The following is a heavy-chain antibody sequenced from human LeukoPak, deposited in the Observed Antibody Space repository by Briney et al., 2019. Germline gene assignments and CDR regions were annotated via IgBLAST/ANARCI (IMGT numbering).Heavy chain of an antibody. J-gene: IGHJ5*02. CDR3: ARGARLVTSPIWFDP. Sequence: GGSLRLSCAASGFTFSSYAMHWVRQAPGKGLEWVAVISYDGSNKYYADSVKGRFTISRDNSKNTLYLQMNSLRAEDTAVYYCARGARLVTSPIWFDPWGQGTLVTVSS. CDR2: ISYDGSNK. D-gene: IGHD2-21*02. V-gene: IGHV3-30-3*01. CDR1: GFTFSSYA.